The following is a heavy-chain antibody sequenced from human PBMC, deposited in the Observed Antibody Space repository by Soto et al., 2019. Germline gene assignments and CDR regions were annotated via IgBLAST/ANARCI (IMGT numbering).Heavy chain of an antibody. J-gene: IGHJ4*02. D-gene: IGHD3-22*01. CDR2: TVGRGAYT. V-gene: IGHV3-23*01. CDR1: GFTFSNYA. Sequence: GGSLRPSCAASGFTFSNYAMIWVRQAPGKGREWVSVTVGRGAYTNYADSVKGRLTISRDTSTRTLYLQVNGVRAEDTAVYYCTQDPEYGDTSGYPAPPHWGRGTLVTVSS. CDR3: TQDPEYGDTSGYPAPPH.